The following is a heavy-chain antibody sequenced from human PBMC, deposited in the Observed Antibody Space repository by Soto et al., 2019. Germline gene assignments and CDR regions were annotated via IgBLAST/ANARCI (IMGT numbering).Heavy chain of an antibody. CDR1: GFTFSSYS. V-gene: IGHV3-21*01. Sequence: GGSLRLSCAASGFTFSSYSMNWVRQAPGKGLEWVSSISSSSSYIYYADSVKGRFTISRDNAKNSLYLQMNSLRAEDTAVYYCARDEGGNWGRGPDAFDIWGQGTMVTVSS. CDR2: ISSSSSYI. CDR3: ARDEGGNWGRGPDAFDI. D-gene: IGHD7-27*01. J-gene: IGHJ3*02.